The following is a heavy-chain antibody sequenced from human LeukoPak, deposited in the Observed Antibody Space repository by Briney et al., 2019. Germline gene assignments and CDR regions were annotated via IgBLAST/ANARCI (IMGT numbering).Heavy chain of an antibody. J-gene: IGHJ3*02. CDR1: GYSFTRYW. Sequence: GESLKISCKGSGYSFTRYWVGWVRQVPGKGLEWMGIIYPGDSDTRHRPSFEGQVTISADKSISTAYLQWSSLKASDTAMYYCVRRRYCSAKACYAGVDGFDIWGQGTMVTVSS. CDR2: IYPGDSDT. V-gene: IGHV5-51*01. D-gene: IGHD2-15*01. CDR3: VRRRYCSAKACYAGVDGFDI.